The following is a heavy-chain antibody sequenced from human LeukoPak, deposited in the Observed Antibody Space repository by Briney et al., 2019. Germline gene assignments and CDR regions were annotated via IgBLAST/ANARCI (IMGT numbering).Heavy chain of an antibody. CDR2: INHSGST. D-gene: IGHD6-19*01. V-gene: IGHV4-34*01. CDR3: ARGRSEQWLAIFDY. CDR1: GGSFSGYY. Sequence: SETLSLTCAVYGGSFSGYYWSWIRQPPGKGLDWIGEINHSGSTNYNPSLKSRVTISVDTSKNQFSLKLSSVTAADTAVYYCARGRSEQWLAIFDYWGQGTLVTVSS. J-gene: IGHJ4*02.